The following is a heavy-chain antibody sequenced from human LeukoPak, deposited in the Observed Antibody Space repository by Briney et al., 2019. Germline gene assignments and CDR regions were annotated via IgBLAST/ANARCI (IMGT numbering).Heavy chain of an antibody. V-gene: IGHV3-23*01. Sequence: GGSLRLSCAASGFTFSSFGMNWVRQAPGKGLEWVSAISGSGGSTYYPDSVRGRFTISSDNSKNTLYLQMNSLRAEDTAVYYCAKDRRFLAWLSQGYYMDVWGKGTTVTVSS. CDR1: GFTFSSFG. J-gene: IGHJ6*03. D-gene: IGHD3-3*01. CDR2: ISGSGGST. CDR3: AKDRRFLAWLSQGYYMDV.